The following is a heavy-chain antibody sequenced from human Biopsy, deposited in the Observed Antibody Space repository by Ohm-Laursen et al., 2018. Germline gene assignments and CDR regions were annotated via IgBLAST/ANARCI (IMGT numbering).Heavy chain of an antibody. D-gene: IGHD2-8*01. CDR1: GFSFSDYY. Sequence: SLRLSCTASGFSFSDYYMSWIRQAPGKGLEWVSSISASGNHIYYTDSVKGRFTVSRDNGKNSVYLQMNSLRVEDTAVYYCARDDEAKYCKHGVCPSDFWGQGTLVTVSS. CDR2: ISASGNHI. V-gene: IGHV3-11*04. J-gene: IGHJ4*02. CDR3: ARDDEAKYCKHGVCPSDF.